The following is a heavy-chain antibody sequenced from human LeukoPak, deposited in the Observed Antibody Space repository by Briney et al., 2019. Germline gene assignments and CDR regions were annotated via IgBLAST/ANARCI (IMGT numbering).Heavy chain of an antibody. J-gene: IGHJ3*01. CDR3: ARGRRTLIVGATRNAFDV. V-gene: IGHV3-20*04. D-gene: IGHD1-26*01. CDR1: GFTFDDYG. Sequence: PGGSLRLSCAASGFTFDDYGMSWVRQAPGKGLEWVSGINWNGGSTGYADSVKGRFTISRDNAKNSLYLQMNSLRAEDTAVYYCARGRRTLIVGATRNAFDVWGQGTIVTVSS. CDR2: INWNGGST.